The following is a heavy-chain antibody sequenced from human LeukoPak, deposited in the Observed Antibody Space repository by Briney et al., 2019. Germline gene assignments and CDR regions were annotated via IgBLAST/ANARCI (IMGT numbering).Heavy chain of an antibody. J-gene: IGHJ5*02. CDR2: LYPSVST. Sequence: SETLSLTCTVSGASISDSYWSWIRQPAGKGLEWIGRLYPSVSTSYNASLRSRVAMSVDTSRNGIYLTLNDVTGADTAVYYCARSDCYGGNCYTFRFDRWDQGIEVLVSS. CDR1: GASISDSY. V-gene: IGHV4-4*07. CDR3: ARSDCYGGNCYTFRFDR. D-gene: IGHD4-23*01.